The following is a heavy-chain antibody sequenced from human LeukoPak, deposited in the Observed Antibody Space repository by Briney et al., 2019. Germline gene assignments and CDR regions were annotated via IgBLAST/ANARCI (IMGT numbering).Heavy chain of an antibody. D-gene: IGHD2-2*02. CDR1: GYSFTSYW. J-gene: IGHJ3*02. CDR2: IDPTDSYT. Sequence: KDGESLRISCQGSGYSFTSYWINWMRQMPGKGLEWMGRIDPTDSYTNYSPSFQGHVTISADKSFSTAYLQWSSLKASDTAMYYCARQLYGGGDDAFDIWGQGTMVSVSS. CDR3: ARQLYGGGDDAFDI. V-gene: IGHV5-10-1*01.